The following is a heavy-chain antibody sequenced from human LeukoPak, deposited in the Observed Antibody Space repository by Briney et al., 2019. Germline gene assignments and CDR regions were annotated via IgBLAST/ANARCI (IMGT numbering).Heavy chain of an antibody. CDR3: ARSPGGGGIFTGTFDI. CDR1: GFTFSSYG. J-gene: IGHJ3*02. V-gene: IGHV3-30*03. Sequence: PGRSLRLSCAASGFTFSSYGMHWVRQAPGKGLEWVAVISYDGNSKYYADSVKGRFTISRDNSKNTLFLQMNSLRAEDTAVYYCARSPGGGGIFTGTFDIWGQGTMVTVSS. CDR2: ISYDGNSK. D-gene: IGHD4-23*01.